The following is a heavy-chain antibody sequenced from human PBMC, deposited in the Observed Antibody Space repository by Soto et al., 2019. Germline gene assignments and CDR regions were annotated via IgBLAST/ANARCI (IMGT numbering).Heavy chain of an antibody. J-gene: IGHJ6*02. CDR2: IIPIFGTA. CDR3: ARGRNGNYYYYGMDV. V-gene: IGHV1-69*13. D-gene: IGHD3-10*01. CDR1: GGTFSSYA. Sequence: SVKVSCKASGGTFSSYAISWVRQAPGQGLEWMGGIIPIFGTANYAQKFQGRVTITADESTSTAYMELSSLRSEDTAVYYCARGRNGNYYYYGMDVWGQATTVTVCS.